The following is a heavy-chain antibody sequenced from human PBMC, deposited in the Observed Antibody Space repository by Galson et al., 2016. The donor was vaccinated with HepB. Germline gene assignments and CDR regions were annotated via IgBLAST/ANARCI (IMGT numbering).Heavy chain of an antibody. J-gene: IGHJ4*02. V-gene: IGHV3-23*01. CDR3: AKERLVRRIFDH. CDR2: ISTGRTT. CDR1: GFVFSNFG. Sequence: SLRLSCAASGFVFSNFGLSWVRQAPGKGLEWVASISTGRTTYYSGSVQGRFTISRDNSNNTLYLQMNGLRAEDTAVYYCAKERLVRRIFDHWGQGTLLTVSS. D-gene: IGHD1-1*01.